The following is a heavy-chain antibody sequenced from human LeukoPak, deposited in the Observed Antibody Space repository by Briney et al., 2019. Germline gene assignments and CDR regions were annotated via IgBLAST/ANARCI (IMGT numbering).Heavy chain of an antibody. D-gene: IGHD5-12*01. J-gene: IGHJ6*02. V-gene: IGHV3-21*01. CDR2: ISSSSSYI. Sequence: GGSLRLSCAASGFTFSSYSMNWVRQAPGKGLEWVSSISSSSSYIYYADSVKGRFTISRDNAKNSLYLQMNSLRAEDTAVYYCARVGVAGPWMDVWGQGTTVTVSS. CDR1: GFTFSSYS. CDR3: ARVGVAGPWMDV.